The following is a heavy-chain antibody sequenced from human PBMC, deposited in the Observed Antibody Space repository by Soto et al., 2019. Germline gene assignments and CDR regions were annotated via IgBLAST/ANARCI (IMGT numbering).Heavy chain of an antibody. CDR2: INHSGST. CDR3: ARHLMGLRSAFEI. D-gene: IGHD5-12*01. V-gene: IGHV4-34*01. J-gene: IGHJ3*02. CDR1: GGSFSGYY. Sequence: PSETLSLTCAVYGGSFSGYYWSWIRQPPGKGLEWIGEINHSGSTNYNPSLKSRVTISLDTSRHQISLKLNSVTAADTAVYYCARHLMGLRSAFEIWGQGTMVTVSS.